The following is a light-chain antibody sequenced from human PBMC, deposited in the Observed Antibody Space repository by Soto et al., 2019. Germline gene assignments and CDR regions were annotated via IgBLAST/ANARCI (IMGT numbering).Light chain of an antibody. V-gene: IGLV8-61*01. CDR1: SGSVSTSYY. CDR2: NTN. Sequence: QTVVTQEPSFSVSPGGTVTLTCGLSSGSVSTSYYPSWYQQTPGQSPRTLIYNTNTRSSGVPDLFSGSILGNKAALTITGAQADDESHYYCVLYMGSGICVFGGGTKLTV. J-gene: IGLJ3*02. CDR3: VLYMGSGICV.